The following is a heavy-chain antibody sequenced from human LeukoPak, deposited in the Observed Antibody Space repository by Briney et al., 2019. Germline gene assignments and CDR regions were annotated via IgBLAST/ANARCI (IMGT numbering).Heavy chain of an antibody. CDR2: ISSSGSTI. D-gene: IGHD2-8*01. J-gene: IGHJ4*02. CDR1: GFTFSRYN. Sequence: QTGGSLRLSCAASGFTFSRYNMNWVRQAPGKGLEWVSYISSSGSTINYADSVKGRFTISRDNAKNSLYLQMNSLTAEDKAAYYCARDLGNGDYFYYRGKRILVTVSS. CDR3: ARDLGNGDYFYY. V-gene: IGHV3-48*01.